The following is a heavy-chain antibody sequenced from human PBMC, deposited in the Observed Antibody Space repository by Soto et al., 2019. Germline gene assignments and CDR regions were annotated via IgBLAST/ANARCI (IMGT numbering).Heavy chain of an antibody. D-gene: IGHD1-26*01. CDR1: GFTFSDHY. CDR2: SRNKANSYST. J-gene: IGHJ4*02. Sequence: GGSLRLSCAASGFTFSDHYMDWVRQAPGKGLEWVGRSRNKANSYSTEYAASVKGRFTISRDESKNSLYLQMNSLKTEDTAVYYCARFSGSYTRGLDYWGQGTLVTVSS. CDR3: ARFSGSYTRGLDY. V-gene: IGHV3-72*01.